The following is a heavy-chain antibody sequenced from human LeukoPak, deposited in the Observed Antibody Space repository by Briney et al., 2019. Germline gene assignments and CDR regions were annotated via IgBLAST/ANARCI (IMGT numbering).Heavy chain of an antibody. CDR1: GGPISSYY. CDR3: ARDGGGYYRRDYYCYMDV. D-gene: IGHD3-3*01. Sequence: PSETLSLTCTVSGGPISSYYWSWIRQPPGKGLEWIGYIYSSGSPNYSPSLKSRVTISVDTSKNQFSLKLSSVTAADTAVYYCARDGGGYYRRDYYCYMDVWGKGTTVTVSS. CDR2: IYSSGSP. V-gene: IGHV4-59*01. J-gene: IGHJ6*03.